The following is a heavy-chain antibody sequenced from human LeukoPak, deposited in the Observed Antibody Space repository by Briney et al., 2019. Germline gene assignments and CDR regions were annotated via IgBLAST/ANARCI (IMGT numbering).Heavy chain of an antibody. Sequence: SGPALVKPTQTLTLTCTFSGFSLSTSGMCVSWIRQPPGKALEWLARIDWDDDKYYSTSLKTRLSISKDTSKNQVVLTMTNMDPVDTATYYCARILASGGTIDYWGQGTLVTVSS. D-gene: IGHD3-10*01. CDR2: IDWDDDK. J-gene: IGHJ4*02. V-gene: IGHV2-70*11. CDR1: GFSLSTSGMC. CDR3: ARILASGGTIDY.